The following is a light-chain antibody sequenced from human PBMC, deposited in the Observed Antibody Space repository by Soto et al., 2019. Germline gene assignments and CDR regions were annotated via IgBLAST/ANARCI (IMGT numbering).Light chain of an antibody. Sequence: QSALAQPRSVSGSPGQSVTISCTGTSSDVGGYDYVSWYQHHPGKAPKLMIYDVTKRPSGVPDRFSGSKSGNTASLTISGLKAEDEADYYCCSSGGRSYGGRLYVFGTGTKVTVL. J-gene: IGLJ1*01. CDR3: CSSGGRSYGGRLYV. CDR1: SSDVGGYDY. CDR2: DVT. V-gene: IGLV2-11*01.